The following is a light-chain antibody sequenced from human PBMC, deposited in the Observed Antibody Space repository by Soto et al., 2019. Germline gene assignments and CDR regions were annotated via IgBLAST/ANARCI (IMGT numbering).Light chain of an antibody. CDR1: RSNIGAGFD. J-gene: IGLJ7*01. CDR2: GFG. Sequence: QSVLTQPPSVSGAPGQRVTISCTGSRSNIGAGFDVHWYQHLPGTAPKLLIYGFGNRPSGVPDRFSGSKSGSSASLAIAGLQAEDEADYYCQSYDSSLSVSVCGGGTQLTVL. CDR3: QSYDSSLSVSV. V-gene: IGLV1-40*01.